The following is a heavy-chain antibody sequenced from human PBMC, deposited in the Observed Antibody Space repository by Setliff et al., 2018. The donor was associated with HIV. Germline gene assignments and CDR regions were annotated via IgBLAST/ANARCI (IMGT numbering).Heavy chain of an antibody. CDR3: ARQAGNPNYFYYMDV. Sequence: SETLSLTCTVSGGSISSDGYYWGWIRQPPGKGLEWIGYIYYSGSTYYNPSLKSRVTISVDTSKNQFSLKLSSVTAADTAVYYCARQAGNPNYFYYMDVWGKGTTVTVSS. V-gene: IGHV4-31*03. CDR1: GGSISSDGYY. D-gene: IGHD6-13*01. J-gene: IGHJ6*03. CDR2: IYYSGST.